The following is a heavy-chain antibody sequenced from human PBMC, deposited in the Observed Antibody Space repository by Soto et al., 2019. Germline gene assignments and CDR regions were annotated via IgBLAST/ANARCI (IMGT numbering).Heavy chain of an antibody. J-gene: IGHJ4*02. Sequence: GGSLRLSCAASGFTFSSYEMNWVRQAPGKGLEWVSYISSSGSTIYYADSVKGRFTISRDNAKNSLYLQMNSLRAEDTAVYYCAREGIHGSWSYFDYWGQGTLVTVSS. D-gene: IGHD6-13*01. CDR1: GFTFSSYE. CDR2: ISSSGSTI. CDR3: AREGIHGSWSYFDY. V-gene: IGHV3-48*03.